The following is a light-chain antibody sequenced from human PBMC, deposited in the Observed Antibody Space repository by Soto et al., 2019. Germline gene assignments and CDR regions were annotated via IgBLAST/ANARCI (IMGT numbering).Light chain of an antibody. J-gene: IGKJ3*01. CDR1: QSVNSDY. CDR3: YHYAYSQFA. CDR2: GAS. V-gene: IGKV3-20*01. Sequence: EIVLTQSPGTLSLSPGERATLSCRATQSVNSDYLAWYQQRPGQTPRLLMHGASSRATGIPDRFSGSGSGADFTLTTSRLEPEDFAVYYCYHYAYSQFAFGPGTRWISN.